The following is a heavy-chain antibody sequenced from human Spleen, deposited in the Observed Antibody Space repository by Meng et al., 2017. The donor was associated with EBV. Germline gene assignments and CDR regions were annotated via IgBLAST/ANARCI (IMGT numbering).Heavy chain of an antibody. D-gene: IGHD4-17*01. CDR3: ATSLGDYGGFDP. CDR2: VDPENGDT. J-gene: IGHJ5*02. Sequence: EVKHVQSVAVVMQIGDAVKISGTVSTSNFNSYSIPWIQLAPGKGLEWMGLVDPENGDTVYAEKFRGRVTITADTSANTAYMKLRNLRSEDTAMYYCATSLGDYGGFDPWGLGTLVTVSS. V-gene: IGHV1-69-2*01. CDR1: TSNFNSYS.